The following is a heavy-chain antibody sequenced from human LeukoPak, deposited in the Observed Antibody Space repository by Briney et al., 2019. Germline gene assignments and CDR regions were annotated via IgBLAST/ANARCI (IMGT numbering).Heavy chain of an antibody. CDR3: TRGEDTAMVYDY. J-gene: IGHJ4*02. CDR2: IYHSGST. Sequence: PSETLSLTCTVSGGSISSGGYYWSWIRQPPGKGLEWIGYIYHSGSTYYNPSLKSRVTISVDRSKNQFSLKLSSVTAADTAVYYCTRGEDTAMVYDYWGQGTLVTVSS. V-gene: IGHV4-30-2*01. D-gene: IGHD5-18*01. CDR1: GGSISSGGYY.